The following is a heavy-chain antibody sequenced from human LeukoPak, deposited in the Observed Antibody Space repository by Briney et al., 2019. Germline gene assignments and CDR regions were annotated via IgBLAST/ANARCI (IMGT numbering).Heavy chain of an antibody. CDR3: TALPFRGVRGNYYYYYMDV. D-gene: IGHD3-10*02. Sequence: ASVKVSCKVSGNTLTELSLHWVRQAPGKGLEWVGGFDPETVETIYAQKFQGRITMTEDTSADTAYMELINLRSEDTAVYYCTALPFRGVRGNYYYYYMDVWGKGTTVTVSS. V-gene: IGHV1-24*01. CDR1: GNTLTELS. J-gene: IGHJ6*03. CDR2: FDPETVET.